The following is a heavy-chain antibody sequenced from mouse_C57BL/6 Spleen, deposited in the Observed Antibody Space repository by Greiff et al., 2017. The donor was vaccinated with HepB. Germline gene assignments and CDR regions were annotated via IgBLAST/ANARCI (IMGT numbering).Heavy chain of an antibody. CDR1: GYTFTSYW. J-gene: IGHJ2*01. Sequence: VQLQPGAELVMPGASVKLSCKASGYTFTSYWMHWVKQRPGQGLEWIGEIDPSDSYTNYNQKFKGKSTLTVDKSSSTAYMQLSSLTSEDSAVYYCARSPDGYYVGYFDYWGQGTTLTVSS. V-gene: IGHV1-69*01. CDR3: ARSPDGYYVGYFDY. CDR2: IDPSDSYT. D-gene: IGHD2-3*01.